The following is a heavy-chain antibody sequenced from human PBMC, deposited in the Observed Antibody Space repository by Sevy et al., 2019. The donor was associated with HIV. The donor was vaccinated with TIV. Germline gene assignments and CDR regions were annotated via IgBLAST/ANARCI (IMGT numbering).Heavy chain of an antibody. CDR3: ARVRGSGYFRAAFDI. V-gene: IGHV3-21*01. J-gene: IGHJ3*02. CDR2: ISSSSSYV. CDR1: GFTFSRYS. Sequence: GGSLRLSCAASGFTFSRYSMNWVRQAPGKGLEWVSSISSSSSYVYYADSVKGRFTISRDNAKNSLYLQMNSLRAEDTAVYYCARVRGSGYFRAAFDIWGQGTMVTVSS. D-gene: IGHD3-22*01.